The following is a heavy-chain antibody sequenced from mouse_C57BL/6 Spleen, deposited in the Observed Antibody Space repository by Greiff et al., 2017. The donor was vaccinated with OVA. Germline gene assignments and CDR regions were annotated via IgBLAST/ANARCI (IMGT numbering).Heavy chain of an antibody. CDR2: IYPSDSET. CDR3: ARKHYGSAY. Sequence: QVQLKQPGAELVRPGSSVKLSCKASGYTFTSYWMDWVKQRPGQGLEWIGNIYPSDSETHYNQKFKDKATLTVDKSSSTAYMQLSSLTSEDSAVYYCARKHYGSAYWGQGTTLTVSS. J-gene: IGHJ2*01. D-gene: IGHD1-1*01. CDR1: GYTFTSYW. V-gene: IGHV1-61*01.